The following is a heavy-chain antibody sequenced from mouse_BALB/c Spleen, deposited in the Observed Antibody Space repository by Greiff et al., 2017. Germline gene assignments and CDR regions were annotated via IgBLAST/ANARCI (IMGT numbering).Heavy chain of an antibody. D-gene: IGHD4-1*01. V-gene: IGHV3-2*02. Sequence: EVMLVESGPGLVKPSQSLSLTCTVTGYSITSDYAWNWIRQFPGNKLEWMGYISYSGSTSYNPSLKSRISITRDTSKNQFFLQLNSVTTEDTATYYCARSANWGPCFAYWGQGTLVTVSA. CDR2: ISYSGST. CDR1: GYSITSDYA. J-gene: IGHJ3*01. CDR3: ARSANWGPCFAY.